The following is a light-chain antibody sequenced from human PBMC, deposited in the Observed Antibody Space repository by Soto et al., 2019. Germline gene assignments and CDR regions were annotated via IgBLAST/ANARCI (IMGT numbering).Light chain of an antibody. CDR1: QRIGRF. Sequence: IDLTQSPSPQSASVGDRLTITCRASQRIGRFLNWYQQKVGKAPNLLISSTSNLQSGVPARFNGTGSGTDFTLTINILQPEDFGTYYCQQSYSVPSTFGQGTKVEI. CDR2: STS. V-gene: IGKV1-39*01. J-gene: IGKJ1*01. CDR3: QQSYSVPST.